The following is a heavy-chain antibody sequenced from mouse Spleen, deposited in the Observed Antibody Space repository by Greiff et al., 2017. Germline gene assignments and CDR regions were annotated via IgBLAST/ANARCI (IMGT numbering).Heavy chain of an antibody. CDR1: GYAFSSYW. D-gene: IGHD1-2*01. V-gene: IGHV1-80*01. CDR2: IYPGDGDT. Sequence: QVQLQQSGAELVRPGSSVKISCKASGYAFSSYWMNWVKQRPGQGLEWIGQIYPGDGDTKYNGKFKGKATLTADKSSSTAYMQLSSLSSEDSAFYFSARGHYYIDYWGQGTTLTVSS. J-gene: IGHJ2*01. CDR3: ARGHYYIDY.